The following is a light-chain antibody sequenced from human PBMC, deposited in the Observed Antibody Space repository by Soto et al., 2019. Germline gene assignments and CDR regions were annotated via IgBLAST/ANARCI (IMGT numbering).Light chain of an antibody. V-gene: IGLV2-8*01. CDR2: EVT. J-gene: IGLJ3*02. CDR3: SSYAGSNNLV. CDR1: STDVGAYNY. Sequence: QSALTQPPSASGCPGQSVSISCTGTSTDVGAYNYVSWYQQHPGKAPKLMIYEVTKRPSGVPDRFSGSKSGNTASLTVSGLQAEDEADYYCSSYAGSNNLVFGGGTKLTVL.